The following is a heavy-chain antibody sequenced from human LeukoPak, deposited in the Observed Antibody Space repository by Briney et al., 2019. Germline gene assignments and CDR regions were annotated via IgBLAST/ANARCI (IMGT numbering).Heavy chain of an antibody. CDR3: ARVVGLTGYSSSWYSGYYYYMDV. CDR2: IIPTFGTT. Sequence: SVKVSCKASGGTFSSYAISWVRQAPGQGLEWMGGIIPTFGTTNYAQKFQDRVTITADKSTSTAYMELSSLRSEDTAVYYCARVVGLTGYSSSWYSGYYYYMDVWGKGTTVTVSS. J-gene: IGHJ6*03. CDR1: GGTFSSYA. V-gene: IGHV1-69*06. D-gene: IGHD6-13*01.